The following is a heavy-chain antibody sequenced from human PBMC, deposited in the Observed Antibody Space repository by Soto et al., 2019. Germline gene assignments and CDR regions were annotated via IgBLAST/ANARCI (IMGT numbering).Heavy chain of an antibody. D-gene: IGHD4-4*01. CDR1: GFTFSNYW. CDR3: AKGSSANYDGYFDY. V-gene: IGHV3-74*01. Sequence: GGSLRLSCASSGFTFSNYWMHWVRQAPGKGLVWISRMNSDGSNTVYADAVKGRFTISRDNAKNTLYLQMNSLRAEDTAVYHCAKGSSANYDGYFDYWGQGTLVTVSS. CDR2: MNSDGSNT. J-gene: IGHJ4*02.